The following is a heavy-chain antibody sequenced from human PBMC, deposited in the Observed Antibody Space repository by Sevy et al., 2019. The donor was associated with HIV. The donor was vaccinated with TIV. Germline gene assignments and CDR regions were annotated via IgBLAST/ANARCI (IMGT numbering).Heavy chain of an antibody. Sequence: ASVKVSCKASGYTFTSYDINWVRQATGQGLEWMGWMNPNSGNTGYVQKFQGRVTMTRNTSISTAYMELSSLRSEDTAVYYCARGLDYDFWSGYYTYYYYYGMDVWGQGTTVTVSS. D-gene: IGHD3-3*01. CDR2: MNPNSGNT. V-gene: IGHV1-8*01. CDR1: GYTFTSYD. CDR3: ARGLDYDFWSGYYTYYYYYGMDV. J-gene: IGHJ6*02.